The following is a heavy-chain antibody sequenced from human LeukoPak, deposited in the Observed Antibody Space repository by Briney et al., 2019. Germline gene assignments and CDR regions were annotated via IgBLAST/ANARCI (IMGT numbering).Heavy chain of an antibody. Sequence: PSETLSLTCTVSGGSISSGSYYWRWLRQPAGTGLEWIGRIYTSGSTNYNPSLKSRVTISVDTSKNQFSLKLSSVTAADTAVYYCAREAQVGVIDYWGQGTLVTVSS. CDR3: AREAQVGVIDY. CDR2: IYTSGST. CDR1: GGSISSGSYY. V-gene: IGHV4-61*02. D-gene: IGHD3-10*01. J-gene: IGHJ4*02.